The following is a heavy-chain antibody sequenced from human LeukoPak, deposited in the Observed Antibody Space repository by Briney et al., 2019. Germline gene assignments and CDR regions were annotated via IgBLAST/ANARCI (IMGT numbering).Heavy chain of an antibody. D-gene: IGHD6-19*01. CDR3: ARSFSSGWSDY. Sequence: GGSLRLSCAASGFTFSSYAMHWVRQVPGKGLEWVSVIYSGGDAYYADSVKGRFTISRDNSKNTLHLEMNNLRVEDTAVYYCARSFSSGWSDYWGQGTLVAVAS. V-gene: IGHV3-53*01. CDR2: IYSGGDA. J-gene: IGHJ4*02. CDR1: GFTFSSYA.